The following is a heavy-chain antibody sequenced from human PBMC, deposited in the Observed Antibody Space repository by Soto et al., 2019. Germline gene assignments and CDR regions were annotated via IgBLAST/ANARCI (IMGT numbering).Heavy chain of an antibody. CDR1: GDRFSSYS. CDR2: MNTGTGST. D-gene: IGHD6-19*01. CDR3: ARGGAAVADSYLYS. J-gene: IGHJ4*02. Sequence: ASVKVSCKASGDRFSSYSIHWVRQAPGQRLEWMGWMNTGTGSTKYSQKVQGRVTITRDTSASTAYMELMSLRPEDTAVYYCARGGAAVADSYLYSWGQGTLVTVS. V-gene: IGHV1-3*04.